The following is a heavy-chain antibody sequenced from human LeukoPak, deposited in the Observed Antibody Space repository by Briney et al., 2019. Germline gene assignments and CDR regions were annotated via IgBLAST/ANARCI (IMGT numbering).Heavy chain of an antibody. D-gene: IGHD4-23*01. CDR3: ARDYGGNYRAHIDY. CDR1: GGSISSYY. Sequence: LSLTCTVSGGSISSYYWSWVRQAPGKGLEWVSYISSGGSTIYYADSVKGRFTISRDNAKNSLYLQMNSLRAEDTAVYYCARDYGGNYRAHIDYWGQGTLVTVSS. V-gene: IGHV3-48*03. J-gene: IGHJ4*02. CDR2: ISSGGSTI.